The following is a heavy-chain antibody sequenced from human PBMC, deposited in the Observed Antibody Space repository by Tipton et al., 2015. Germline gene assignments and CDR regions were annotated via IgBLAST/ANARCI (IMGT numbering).Heavy chain of an antibody. CDR2: IYSDGST. CDR1: GGSISTYY. V-gene: IGHV4-4*07. D-gene: IGHD6-19*01. J-gene: IGHJ4*02. Sequence: TLSLTCTVSGGSISTYYWCWIRQPAGKGLEWIGRIYSDGSTYYNPSLNSRVTISVDTSKNQFSLRLTSVTAADTAVYYCARESSSGWYGWAFDYWGQGTLVTVSS. CDR3: ARESSSGWYGWAFDY.